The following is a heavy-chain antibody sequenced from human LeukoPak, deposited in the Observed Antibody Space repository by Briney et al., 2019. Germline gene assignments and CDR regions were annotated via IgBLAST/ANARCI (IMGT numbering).Heavy chain of an antibody. J-gene: IGHJ4*02. CDR2: LYTSGTT. CDR1: GGSISSGSYY. D-gene: IGHD6-19*01. CDR3: ARAGGSVGWYGTIDS. V-gene: IGHV4-61*09. Sequence: PSETLSLTCTVSGGSISSGSYYWTWIRQPAGKGLEWIGHLYTSGTTSYNPSLQSRVTISADTSKHQFFLRLTSVTAAGTAVYYCARAGGSVGWYGTIDSWGQGTLVTVSS.